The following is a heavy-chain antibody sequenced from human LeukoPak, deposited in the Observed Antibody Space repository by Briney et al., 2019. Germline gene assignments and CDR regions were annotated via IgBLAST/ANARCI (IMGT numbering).Heavy chain of an antibody. V-gene: IGHV1-2*02. CDR3: ARDPGWVQLWLLDY. D-gene: IGHD5-18*01. CDR2: TNPNSGGT. CDR1: GYTFTGYY. J-gene: IGHJ4*02. Sequence: ASVKVSCKASGYTFTGYYMHWVRQAPGQGLEWMGWTNPNSGGTNYAQKFQGRVTMTRDTSISTAYMELSRLRSDDTAVYYCARDPGWVQLWLLDYWGQGTLVTVSS.